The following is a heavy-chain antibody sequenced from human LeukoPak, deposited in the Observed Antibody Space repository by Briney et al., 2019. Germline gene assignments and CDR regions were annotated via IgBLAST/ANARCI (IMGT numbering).Heavy chain of an antibody. J-gene: IGHJ4*02. CDR1: GDSVSSNSVA. Sequence: SQTLSLTCAISGDSVSSNSVAWNWIRQSPSRGLEWLGRTYYRSKWYNDYAVSVKSRITINPDTSKNQFSLQLNSVTPEDTAVYYCARELVGSYYDILTGYSLLSYFDYWGQGTLVTVSS. CDR3: ARELVGSYYDILTGYSLLSYFDY. V-gene: IGHV6-1*01. D-gene: IGHD3-9*01. CDR2: TYYRSKWYN.